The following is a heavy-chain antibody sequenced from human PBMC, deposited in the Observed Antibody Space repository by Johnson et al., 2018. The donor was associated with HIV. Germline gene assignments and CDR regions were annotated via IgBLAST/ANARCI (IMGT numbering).Heavy chain of an antibody. CDR1: GFTFSSYA. CDR3: AKDGPFGGNYLIGHDAFDI. CDR2: ISYDGSNK. J-gene: IGHJ3*02. Sequence: VQLVESGGRLVKPGGSLRLSCAASGFTFSSYAMHWVRQAPGKGLAWVAVISYDGSNKYYADSGKGRFTISQDNSKNTLYLQMNSLRAEDTAVYYCAKDGPFGGNYLIGHDAFDIWGQGTMVTVSS. V-gene: IGHV3-30-3*01. D-gene: IGHD1-7*01.